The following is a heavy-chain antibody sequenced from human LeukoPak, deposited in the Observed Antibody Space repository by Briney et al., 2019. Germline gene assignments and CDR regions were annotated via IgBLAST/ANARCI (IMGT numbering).Heavy chain of an antibody. J-gene: IGHJ4*02. Sequence: PGGSLRLSCAAPGFTFSSYAITWVRQAPGKGLEWVSTISGRGDTTYYADSVKGRFTISRDNSKNTLYLQLNSLRADDTAVYYCAKDVEYGSGTPIGYWGQGTLVTVSS. CDR3: AKDVEYGSGTPIGY. CDR2: ISGRGDTT. D-gene: IGHD3-10*01. V-gene: IGHV3-23*01. CDR1: GFTFSSYA.